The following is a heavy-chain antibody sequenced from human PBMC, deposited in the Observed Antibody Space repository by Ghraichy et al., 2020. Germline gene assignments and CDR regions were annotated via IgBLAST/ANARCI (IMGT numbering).Heavy chain of an antibody. V-gene: IGHV3-48*02. CDR1: GFTFSSYS. CDR3: ARGLEDIVAENWFDP. CDR2: ISSSSYTI. J-gene: IGHJ5*02. D-gene: IGHD5-12*01. Sequence: GGSLRLSCAASGFTFSSYSMNWVRQAPGKGLEWVSYISSSSYTIYYADSVKGRFTISRDNAKNSLYLQMNSLRDEDTAVYYCARGLEDIVAENWFDPWGQGTLVTVSS.